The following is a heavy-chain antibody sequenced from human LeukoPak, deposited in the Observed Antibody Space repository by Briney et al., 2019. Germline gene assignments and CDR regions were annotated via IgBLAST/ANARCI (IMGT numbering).Heavy chain of an antibody. CDR2: ISYSGST. D-gene: IGHD3-9*01. CDR1: GGSISSDY. Sequence: PSETLSLTCTVSGGSISSDYWSWMRQPPGKGLEWIGYISYSGSTEYNPSLRSRITMSVDTSKNQFSLRLSSVTAADTAVYYCARAAYYDILTGHDAFDIWSQGTMVTVSS. V-gene: IGHV4-59*01. J-gene: IGHJ3*02. CDR3: ARAAYYDILTGHDAFDI.